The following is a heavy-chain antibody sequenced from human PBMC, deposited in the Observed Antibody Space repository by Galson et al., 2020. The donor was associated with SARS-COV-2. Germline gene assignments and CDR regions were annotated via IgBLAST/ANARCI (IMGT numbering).Heavy chain of an antibody. CDR3: AKNVEKRDWQWLATGGYYYYYYGMDV. CDR2: ISGSGGST. J-gene: IGHJ6*02. CDR1: GFTFSSYA. Sequence: GGSLRPSCAASGFTFSSYAMSWVRQAPGKGLEWVSAISGSGGSTYYADSVKGRFTISRDNSKNTLYLQMNSLRAEDTAVYYCAKNVEKRDWQWLATGGYYYYYYGMDVWGQGTTVTVSS. V-gene: IGHV3-23*01. D-gene: IGHD6-19*01.